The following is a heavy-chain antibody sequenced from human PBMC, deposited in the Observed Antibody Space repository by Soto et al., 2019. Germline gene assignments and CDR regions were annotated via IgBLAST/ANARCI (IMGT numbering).Heavy chain of an antibody. J-gene: IGHJ5*02. CDR2: ISYDGSNK. D-gene: IGHD2-2*01. CDR1: GFTFSSDG. V-gene: IGHV3-30*18. Sequence: QVQLVESGGGVVQPGRSLRLSCAASGFTFSSDGMHWVRQAPGKGLEWVAVISYDGSNKYYADSVKGRFTISRDNSKNTLYLQMNRLSAEDTAVYYCAKGLFNMLAISTSCCRTYFDPWGQGTLVTVSS. CDR3: AKGLFNMLAISTSCCRTYFDP.